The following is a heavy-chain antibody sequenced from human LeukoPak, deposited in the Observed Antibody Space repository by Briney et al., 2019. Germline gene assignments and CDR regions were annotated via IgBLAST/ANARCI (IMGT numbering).Heavy chain of an antibody. CDR1: GFTFSSYG. CDR2: ISYDGSDK. J-gene: IGHJ1*01. V-gene: IGHV3-30*04. CDR3: AKDFAKYCSGGCDFQH. D-gene: IGHD2-15*01. Sequence: GGSLRLSCAASGFTFSSYGMHWVRQAPGKGLEWVAVISYDGSDKYYADSVKGRFTISRDNSMNTLYLEMNSLRAEDTAVYYCAKDFAKYCSGGCDFQHWGQGTLVTVSS.